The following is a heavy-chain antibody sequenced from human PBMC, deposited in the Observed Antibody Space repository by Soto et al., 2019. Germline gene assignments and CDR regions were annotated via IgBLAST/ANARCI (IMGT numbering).Heavy chain of an antibody. CDR3: AGTRVLLWLVKLLFAESET. D-gene: IGHD3-10*01. J-gene: IGHJ3*01. CDR1: GDSIISSTYY. V-gene: IGHV4-39*01. Sequence: QLQLQESGPGLVKPSETLSLTCTVSGDSIISSTYYWGWIRQPPGKGLEWIGSIYYSGSTYYNPSLKSRVNISVDTSKNQFSLRLTAVPAAHSSVYYCAGTRVLLWLVKLLFAESETGGQKTRVTVTS. CDR2: IYYSGST.